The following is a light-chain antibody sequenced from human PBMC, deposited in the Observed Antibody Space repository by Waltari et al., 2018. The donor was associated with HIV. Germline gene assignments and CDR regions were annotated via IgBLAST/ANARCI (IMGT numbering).Light chain of an antibody. J-gene: IGKJ3*01. V-gene: IGKV1-27*01. Sequence: DIQMTQSPPSLSASVRDRVNITCRASQGISNHLAWYQQKPGKLPKLLIYAASTLQSGVPSRFSGSGSGTDFTLTISSLQPEYVATYYCQTYDSAPFTFGPGTKVDIK. CDR2: AAS. CDR1: QGISNH. CDR3: QTYDSAPFT.